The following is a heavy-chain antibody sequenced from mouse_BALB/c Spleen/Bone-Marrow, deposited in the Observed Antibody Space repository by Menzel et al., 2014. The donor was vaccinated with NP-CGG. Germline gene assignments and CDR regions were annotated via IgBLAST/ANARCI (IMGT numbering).Heavy chain of an antibody. Sequence: VQLQQSGAEIVKPGASVKSSCTTSGFNIEDSYIYWMKQRPEQGLEWIGRIDPANGNTKYDPKFQGKATITVDTSSATAYLQLSSLTSEHTAVYYCARNYGSSLDYWGQGTTLTVSS. CDR1: GFNIEDSY. CDR3: ARNYGSSLDY. CDR2: IDPANGNT. V-gene: IGHV14-3*02. D-gene: IGHD1-1*01. J-gene: IGHJ2*01.